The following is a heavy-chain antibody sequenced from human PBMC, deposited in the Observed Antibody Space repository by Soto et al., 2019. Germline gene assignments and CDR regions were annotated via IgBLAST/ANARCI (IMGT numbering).Heavy chain of an antibody. CDR2: INHSGST. J-gene: IGHJ4*02. V-gene: IGHV4-34*01. Sequence: QVQLQQWGAGLLKPSETLSLTCAVYGGSFSGYYWTWIRQPPGTGLEWIGEINHSGSTNYNPSPKSRVTISVDTPMNPFSLKLTSVTAAGTAVYYCARDKITGLFDYWGQGTLVTVSS. CDR3: ARDKITGLFDY. CDR1: GGSFSGYY. D-gene: IGHD2-8*02.